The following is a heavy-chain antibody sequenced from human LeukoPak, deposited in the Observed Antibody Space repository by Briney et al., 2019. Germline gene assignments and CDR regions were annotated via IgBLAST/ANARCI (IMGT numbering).Heavy chain of an antibody. CDR2: ISNDGNKK. D-gene: IGHD3-22*01. V-gene: IGHV3-30*18. CDR1: GFTFSNYG. CDR3: AKDHYDSRGYFFDN. J-gene: IGHJ4*02. Sequence: GGSLRLSCAASGFTFSNYGMHWVRQAPGKGLEWVAGISNDGNKKYYADSVKGRFTISRDNSKNTLYLQMNSLRAEDTAVYYCAKDHYDSRGYFFDNWGQGALVTVSS.